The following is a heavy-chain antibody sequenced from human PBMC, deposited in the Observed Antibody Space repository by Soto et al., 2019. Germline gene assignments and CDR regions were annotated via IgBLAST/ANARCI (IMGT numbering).Heavy chain of an antibody. V-gene: IGHV4-59*01. CDR1: GGSISSYY. D-gene: IGHD2-8*01. J-gene: IGHJ6*02. Sequence: SETLSLTCTVSGGSISSYYWSWIRQPPGKGLEWIGYIYYSGSTNYNPSLKSRVTISVGTSKNQFSLKLSSVTAADTAVYYCARSDIVLMVPLQTVHYYYYYGMDVWGQGTTVTVSS. CDR3: ARSDIVLMVPLQTVHYYYYYGMDV. CDR2: IYYSGST.